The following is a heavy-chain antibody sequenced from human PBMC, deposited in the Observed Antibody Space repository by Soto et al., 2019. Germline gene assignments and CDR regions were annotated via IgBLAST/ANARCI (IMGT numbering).Heavy chain of an antibody. CDR2: ISSSSSYI. Sequence: EVQLVESGGGLVKPGGSLRLSCAASGFTFSSYSMNWVRQAPGKGLEWVSSISSSSSYIYYADSVKGRFTISRDNAKHSLYLQMNSLRAEDTAVYYCASIFGVVIGSYYYYGMDVWGQGTTVTVSS. CDR3: ASIFGVVIGSYYYYGMDV. CDR1: GFTFSSYS. J-gene: IGHJ6*02. V-gene: IGHV3-21*01. D-gene: IGHD3-3*02.